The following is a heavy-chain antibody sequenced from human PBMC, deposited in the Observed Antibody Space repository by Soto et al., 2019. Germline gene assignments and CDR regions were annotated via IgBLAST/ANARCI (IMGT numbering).Heavy chain of an antibody. CDR3: ARDQGSHPGD. Sequence: SETLSLTCAVSGYSISLGYYWGWIRQPPGKGLEWIGEIYHSGGTNYNPSLKSRVIMSVVPSKNLFSLTLNSVTAADTAFYYCARDQGSHPGDWGQGILVTVSS. V-gene: IGHV4-38-2*02. J-gene: IGHJ4*02. CDR2: IYHSGGT. CDR1: GYSISLGYY. D-gene: IGHD6-19*01.